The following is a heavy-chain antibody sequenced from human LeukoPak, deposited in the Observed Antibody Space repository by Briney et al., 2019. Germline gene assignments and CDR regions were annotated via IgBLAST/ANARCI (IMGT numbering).Heavy chain of an antibody. J-gene: IGHJ4*02. V-gene: IGHV3-23*01. CDR2: ISGSGGST. CDR1: GFTFSTYA. CDR3: AKGDYWGTY. D-gene: IGHD3-16*01. Sequence: PGGSLRLSCAASGFTFSTYAMHWVRQAPGKGLEWVSAISGSGGSTYYADSVKGRFTFSRDNSKNTLYLQMNSLRAEDTAVYYCAKGDYWGTYWGQGTLVTVSS.